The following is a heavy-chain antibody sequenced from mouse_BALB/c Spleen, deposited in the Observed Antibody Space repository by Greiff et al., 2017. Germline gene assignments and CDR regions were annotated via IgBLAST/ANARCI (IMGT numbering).Heavy chain of an antibody. Sequence: LQQPGSELVRPGASVKLSCKASGYTFTSYWMHWVKQRHGQGLEWIGNIYPGSGSTNYDEKFKSKGTLTVDTSSSTAYMHLSSLTSEDSAVYYCTRLTANWDVGFDVWGAGTTVTVSS. CDR1: GYTFTSYW. D-gene: IGHD4-1*01. J-gene: IGHJ1*01. CDR2: IYPGSGST. V-gene: IGHV1S22*01. CDR3: TRLTANWDVGFDV.